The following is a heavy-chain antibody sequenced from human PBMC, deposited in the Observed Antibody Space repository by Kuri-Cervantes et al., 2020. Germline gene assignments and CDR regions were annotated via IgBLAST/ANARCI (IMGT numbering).Heavy chain of an antibody. J-gene: IGHJ3*02. D-gene: IGHD2-2*01. CDR2: MNPNSGNT. CDR3: ARRVVVPAGGTDAFDI. CDR1: GYTFTSYD. V-gene: IGHV1-8*01. Sequence: ASVKVSCKASGYTFTSYDINWVRQATGQGLEWMGWMNPNSGNTGYAQKFQGRVTMTRNTSISTAYMELSSLRSEDTAVYYCARRVVVPAGGTDAFDIWGQGTMVTVSS.